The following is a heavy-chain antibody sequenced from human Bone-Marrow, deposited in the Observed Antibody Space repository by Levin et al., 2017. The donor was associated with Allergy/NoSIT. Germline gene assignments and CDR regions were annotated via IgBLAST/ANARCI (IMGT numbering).Heavy chain of an antibody. CDR3: VRDLVGRDDN. Sequence: PGGSLRLSCVASGFTFSNYWVHWVRQVPGKGLVWVSRIDTDGRTTNYADSVKGRFTISRDNAKNTVYLQMNSLRDEDTAVYYCVRDLVGRDDNWGQGTLVTVSS. V-gene: IGHV3-74*01. CDR1: GFTFSNYW. D-gene: IGHD1-26*01. CDR2: IDTDGRTT. J-gene: IGHJ4*02.